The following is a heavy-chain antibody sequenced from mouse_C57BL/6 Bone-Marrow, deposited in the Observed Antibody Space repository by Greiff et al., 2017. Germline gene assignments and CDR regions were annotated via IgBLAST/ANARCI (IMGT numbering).Heavy chain of an antibody. CDR3: ASSGTLGRSLDY. CDR2: IYPTSGRT. Sequence: QVQLQQPGAELVKPGASVKLSCKASGYTFTSYWITWVKQRPGQGLEWIGDIYPTSGRTNYNEKFKSKAILTVDTSSNTAYMQLSSLTSEDSAVFYGASSGTLGRSLDYWGQGTTLTVSS. CDR1: GYTFTSYW. J-gene: IGHJ2*01. V-gene: IGHV1-55*01. D-gene: IGHD4-1*01.